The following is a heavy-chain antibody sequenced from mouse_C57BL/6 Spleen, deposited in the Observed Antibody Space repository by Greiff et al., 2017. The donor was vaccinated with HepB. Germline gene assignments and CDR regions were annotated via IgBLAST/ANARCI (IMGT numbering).Heavy chain of an antibody. J-gene: IGHJ2*01. D-gene: IGHD1-2*01. Sequence: QVQLQQSGAELVKPGASVKISCKASGYTFTDYYINWVKQRPGQGLEWIGKIGPGSGSTYYIEKFKGKATLTADKSSSTAYMQLSRLTSEESAVYVCARKKECYITGFDYWGQGTTLTVSS. CDR3: ARKKECYITGFDY. CDR2: IGPGSGST. V-gene: IGHV1-77*01. CDR1: GYTFTDYY.